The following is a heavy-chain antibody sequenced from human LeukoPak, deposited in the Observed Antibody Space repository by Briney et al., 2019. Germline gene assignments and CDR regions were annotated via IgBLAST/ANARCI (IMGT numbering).Heavy chain of an antibody. CDR1: GFTVGDYA. CDR3: SRSDTVPGAKYYFDR. D-gene: IGHD6-25*01. V-gene: IGHV3-49*04. Sequence: GGSLRLSCTISGFTVGDYAITWVRQAPGKRLEWVGLIRSRAYGRTTEYAASVKGRFTISRDDSNGIAYLQMSGLQTGDTAVYYCSRSDTVPGAKYYFDRWGQGTLVTVSS. J-gene: IGHJ4*02. CDR2: IRSRAYGRTT.